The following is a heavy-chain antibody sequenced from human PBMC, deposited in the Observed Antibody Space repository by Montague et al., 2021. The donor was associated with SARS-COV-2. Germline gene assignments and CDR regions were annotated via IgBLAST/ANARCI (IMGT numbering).Heavy chain of an antibody. D-gene: IGHD3-10*01. J-gene: IGHJ6*02. CDR1: GFTFSSYW. Sequence: SLRLSCAASGFTFSSYWMSWVRQAPGKGLEWVANIKQDGSEKYYVDSVKGRFTISRDNAKNSLYLQMNSLRAEDTAVYYCARDGSGSYSNNYYYGMDVWGQGTTVTVSS. CDR2: IKQDGSEK. V-gene: IGHV3-7*01. CDR3: ARDGSGSYSNNYYYGMDV.